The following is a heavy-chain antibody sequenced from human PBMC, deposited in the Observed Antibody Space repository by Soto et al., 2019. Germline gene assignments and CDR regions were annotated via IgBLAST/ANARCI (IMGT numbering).Heavy chain of an antibody. CDR3: ATLQGRWDMDV. V-gene: IGHV4-59*01. Sequence: SETLSLTCTVSGGSISGYFWSWIRQPPGEGLEWIGYFYYSGSTNYNPSLKSRVTMSVDTSKNQFSLKLTSVTAADTAVYYCATLQGRWDMDVWGKGTTVTVSS. CDR1: GGSISGYF. D-gene: IGHD3-3*01. CDR2: FYYSGST. J-gene: IGHJ6*03.